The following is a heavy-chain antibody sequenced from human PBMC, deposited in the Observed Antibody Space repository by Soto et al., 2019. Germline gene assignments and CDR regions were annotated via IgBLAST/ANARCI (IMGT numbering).Heavy chain of an antibody. J-gene: IGHJ4*02. D-gene: IGHD2-2*01. CDR1: GYTFTSYW. Sequence: GESLKISCNGSGYTFTSYWIGWVRQMPGKGLEWMGIIFPTDSTTTYSPSFQGQVTLSADKSTSTAYLQWSSLRASDTAMYYCARAVVGYCSSSSCPGDYWGQGTRVTVSS. CDR3: ARAVVGYCSSSSCPGDY. V-gene: IGHV5-51*01. CDR2: IFPTDSTT.